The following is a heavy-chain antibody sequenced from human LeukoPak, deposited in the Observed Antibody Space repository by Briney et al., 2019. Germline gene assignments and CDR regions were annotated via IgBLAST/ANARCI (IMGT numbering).Heavy chain of an antibody. J-gene: IGHJ4*02. D-gene: IGHD4-17*01. V-gene: IGHV3-48*01. CDR1: GFIFSNYT. CDR3: ARVPTTIYPYFDY. CDR2: ISSSADST. Sequence: GGSLRLSCAASGFIFSNYTMSWVRQTPGKGLEWVSGISSSADSTYYAVSVKGRFTISRDNAKNSLYLQMNSLRAEDTAVYYCARVPTTIYPYFDYWGQGTLVTVSS.